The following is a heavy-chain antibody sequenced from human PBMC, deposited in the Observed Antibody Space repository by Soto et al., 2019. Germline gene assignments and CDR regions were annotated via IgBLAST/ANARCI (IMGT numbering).Heavy chain of an antibody. J-gene: IGHJ4*02. CDR3: ASGIQLWLRRINNGYSG. CDR2: IIPMFGTA. D-gene: IGHD5-18*01. CDR1: GGTFSTYA. V-gene: IGHV1-69*12. Sequence: QVQLVQSGAEVKKPASSVKVSCKAPGGTFSTYAISWVRQAPGQGLEWMGGIIPMFGTANYAQRFQDRVTSTADESTNTVYMELSSLRSEDTAGYFCASGIQLWLRRINNGYSGWGQGTLVTVSS.